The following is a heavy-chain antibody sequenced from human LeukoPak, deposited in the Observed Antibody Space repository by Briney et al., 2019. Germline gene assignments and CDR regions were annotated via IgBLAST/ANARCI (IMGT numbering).Heavy chain of an antibody. J-gene: IGHJ6*02. CDR1: GYTLTELS. CDR2: FDPEDGET. V-gene: IGHV1-24*01. Sequence: ASVKVSCKVSGYTLTELSMHWVRQAPGKGLEWMGGFDPEDGETIYAQKFQGRVTMTEDTSTDTAYMELSSLRSEDTAVYYCARGGLDWNDGDYYYYYGMDVWGQGTTVTVSS. D-gene: IGHD1-1*01. CDR3: ARGGLDWNDGDYYYYYGMDV.